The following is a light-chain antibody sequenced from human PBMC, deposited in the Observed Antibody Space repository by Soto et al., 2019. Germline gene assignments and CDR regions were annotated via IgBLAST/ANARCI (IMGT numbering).Light chain of an antibody. Sequence: DIQLTQSPSFLSAYVGDRVAITCRASQDISSHLVCYKQKPGEAPQLLIFAASTLQSGVTSRFSGSRSETEFNLTFDGVKPEDLATYYCLQFNSYPITFGHG. CDR1: QDISSH. CDR3: LQFNSYPIT. CDR2: AAS. J-gene: IGKJ5*01. V-gene: IGKV1-9*01.